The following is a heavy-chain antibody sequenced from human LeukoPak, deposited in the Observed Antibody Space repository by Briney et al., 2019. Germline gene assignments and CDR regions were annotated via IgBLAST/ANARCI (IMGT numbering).Heavy chain of an antibody. V-gene: IGHV3-48*02. CDR1: GFTFSSYT. D-gene: IGHD1-26*01. CDR3: ARDKSGSDSARGAVIDI. CDR2: ISSSSRIM. Sequence: PGGSLRLSGAASGFTFSSYTMNWVRKAPGQGLEWISYISSSSRIMYNADSVKGRFNISKDNDKNSLYLQMNSLRDEDTAVYYCARDKSGSDSARGAVIDICGQGAMVTVSS. J-gene: IGHJ3*02.